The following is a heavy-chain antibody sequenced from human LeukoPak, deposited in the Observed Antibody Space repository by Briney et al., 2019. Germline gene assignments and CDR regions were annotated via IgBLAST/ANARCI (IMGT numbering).Heavy chain of an antibody. CDR3: TTFGIRYFDWPMFPPYYGMDV. D-gene: IGHD3-9*01. Sequence: GGSLRLSCAASGFTFSNAWMSWVRQAPGKGLEWVGRIKSKTDGGTTDYAAPVKGRFTISRDDSKNTLYLQMNSLKTEDTAVYYCTTFGIRYFDWPMFPPYYGMDVWGQGTTVTVSS. J-gene: IGHJ6*02. CDR2: IKSKTDGGTT. CDR1: GFTFSNAW. V-gene: IGHV3-15*01.